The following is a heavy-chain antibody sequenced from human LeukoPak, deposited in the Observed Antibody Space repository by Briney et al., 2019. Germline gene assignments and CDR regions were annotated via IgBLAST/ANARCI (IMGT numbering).Heavy chain of an antibody. CDR1: GGTFSSYA. D-gene: IGHD3-3*01. J-gene: IGHJ6*03. V-gene: IGHV1-69*06. CDR3: ARAAFDYYYYYMDV. CDR2: IIPIFGTA. Sequence: ASVKVSCKASGGTFSSYAISWVRQAPGQGLEWMGGIIPIFGTANYAQKFQGRVTITADKSTSTAYMELSSLRSEDTAVYYCARAAFDYYYYYMDVWGKGTTVTVSS.